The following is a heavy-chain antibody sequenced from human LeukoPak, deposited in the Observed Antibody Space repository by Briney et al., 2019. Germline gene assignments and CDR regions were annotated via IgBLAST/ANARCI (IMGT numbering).Heavy chain of an antibody. D-gene: IGHD1-7*01. CDR1: GFTFSSYG. V-gene: IGHV3-30*18. Sequence: PGGSLRLSCAASGFTFSSYGMHWVRQAPGKGLEWVAVISYDGSNKYYADSVKGRFTISRDNSKNTLYLQMNSLRAEDTAVYYCAKGIGNWNYVHTPWRYYYYGMDVWGQGTTVTVSS. CDR3: AKGIGNWNYVHTPWRYYYYGMDV. J-gene: IGHJ6*02. CDR2: ISYDGSNK.